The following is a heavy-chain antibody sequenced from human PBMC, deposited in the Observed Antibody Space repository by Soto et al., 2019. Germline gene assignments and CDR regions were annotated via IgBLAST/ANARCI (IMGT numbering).Heavy chain of an antibody. CDR2: ISSSSSTI. CDR3: ARAGLGYCSGGSCYLFY. CDR1: GFTFSSYS. J-gene: IGHJ4*02. Sequence: GGSLRLSCAASGFTFSSYSMNWVRQAPGKGLEWVSYISSSSSTIYYADSVKGRFTISRDNAKNSLYLQMNSLRAEDTAVYYCARAGLGYCSGGSCYLFYWGQGTLVTVSS. V-gene: IGHV3-48*01. D-gene: IGHD2-15*01.